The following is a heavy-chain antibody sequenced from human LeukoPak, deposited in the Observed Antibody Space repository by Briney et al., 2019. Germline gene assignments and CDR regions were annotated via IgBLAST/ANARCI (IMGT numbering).Heavy chain of an antibody. J-gene: IGHJ4*02. CDR3: ARASGSYQGFFDY. D-gene: IGHD1-26*01. CDR1: GFTFSSYG. CDR2: ISYDGSNK. Sequence: GGSLRLSCAASGFTFSSYGMHWVRQAPGKGLEWVAVISYDGSNKYYADSVKGRFTISRDNSKNTLYLQMNSLRAEDTAVYYCARASGSYQGFFDYWGQGTLVTVSS. V-gene: IGHV3-30*03.